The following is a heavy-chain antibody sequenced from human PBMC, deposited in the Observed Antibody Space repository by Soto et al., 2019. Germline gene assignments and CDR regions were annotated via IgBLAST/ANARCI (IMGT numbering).Heavy chain of an antibody. J-gene: IGHJ2*01. D-gene: IGHD3-22*01. CDR1: GGSISSSSYY. CDR3: ARHPDYNDSSGYRTGYFDL. CDR2: IYYSGST. Sequence: QLQLQESGPGLVKPSETLSLTCTVSGGSISSSSYYWGWIRQPPGKGLEWIGSIYYSGSTYYNPSLKSRVTISVDTSKNQFSLKLSSVTAADTAVYYCARHPDYNDSSGYRTGYFDLWGRGTLVTVSS. V-gene: IGHV4-39*01.